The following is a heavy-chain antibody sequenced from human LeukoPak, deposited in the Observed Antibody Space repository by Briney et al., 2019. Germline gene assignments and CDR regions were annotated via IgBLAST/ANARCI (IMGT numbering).Heavy chain of an antibody. CDR2: IWYDGSNK. CDR3: ARGAYGDYAFGI. Sequence: GGSLRLSCAASGFTFSSYGMHWVRQAPGKGLEWVAVIWYDGSNKYYADSVKGRFTISRDNSKNTLYLQMNSLRAEDTAVYYCARGAYGDYAFGIWGQGTMVTVSS. V-gene: IGHV3-33*01. J-gene: IGHJ3*02. D-gene: IGHD4-17*01. CDR1: GFTFSSYG.